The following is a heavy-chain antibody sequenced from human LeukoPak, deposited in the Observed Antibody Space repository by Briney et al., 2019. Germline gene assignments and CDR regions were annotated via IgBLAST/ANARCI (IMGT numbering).Heavy chain of an antibody. CDR2: FDPEDGET. CDR1: LYSLTELS. V-gene: IGHV1-24*01. Sequence: GASVKVSCKVSLYSLTELSMHWVRQAPGKGLEWMGGFDPEDGETIYAQKFQGRVTMTEDTSTDTAYMELSSLRSEDTAVYYCATALVVMGAFDIWGQGTMVTVSS. CDR3: ATALVVMGAFDI. D-gene: IGHD3-22*01. J-gene: IGHJ3*02.